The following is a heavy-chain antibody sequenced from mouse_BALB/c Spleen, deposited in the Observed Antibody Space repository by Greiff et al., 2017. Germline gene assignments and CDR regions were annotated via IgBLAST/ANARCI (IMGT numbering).Heavy chain of an antibody. CDR1: GFSLTSYG. Sequence: QVQLQQSGPGLVQPSQSLSITCTVSGFSLTSYGVHWVRQSPGKGLEWLGVIWSGGSTDYNAAFISRLSISKDNSKSQVFFKMNSLQANDTAIYYCAPQLGRFAYWGQGTLVTVSA. CDR2: IWSGGST. V-gene: IGHV2-2*02. J-gene: IGHJ3*01. CDR3: APQLGRFAY. D-gene: IGHD4-1*02.